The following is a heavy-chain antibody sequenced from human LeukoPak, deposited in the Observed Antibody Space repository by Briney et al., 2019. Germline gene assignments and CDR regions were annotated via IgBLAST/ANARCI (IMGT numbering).Heavy chain of an antibody. Sequence: GGSLRLSCAASGFTVSSNYMSWVRQAPGKGLEWVSVIYSGGSTYYADSVKGRFTISRDNSKNTLYLQMNSLRAEDTAVYCCARGWGPAEWEPRGVAFDIWGQGTMVTVSS. D-gene: IGHD1-26*01. J-gene: IGHJ3*02. CDR3: ARGWGPAEWEPRGVAFDI. V-gene: IGHV3-53*01. CDR2: IYSGGST. CDR1: GFTVSSNY.